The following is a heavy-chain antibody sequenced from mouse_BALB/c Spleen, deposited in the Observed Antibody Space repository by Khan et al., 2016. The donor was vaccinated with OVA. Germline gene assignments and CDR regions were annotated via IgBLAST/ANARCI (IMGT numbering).Heavy chain of an antibody. CDR1: GFSLANYS. J-gene: IGHJ3*01. Sequence: VQLKESGPGLVQPSQSLSITCTVSGFSLANYSVHWVRQSPGKGLEWLGVIWSAGSTDYNAAFISRLTISKDNSRSQVFFKVNSLQPNDTAIYYGARRGYDYGRGALFAYWGQGTLVTVSA. CDR3: ARRGYDYGRGALFAY. CDR2: IWSAGST. V-gene: IGHV2-2*02. D-gene: IGHD2-4*01.